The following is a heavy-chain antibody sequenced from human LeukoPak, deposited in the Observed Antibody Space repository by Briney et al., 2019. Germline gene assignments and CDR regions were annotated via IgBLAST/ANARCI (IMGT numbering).Heavy chain of an antibody. CDR1: GFTFSNYG. Sequence: GGSLRLSCAASGFTFSNYGMNWVRQAPGKGLEWVSRISGTGGTTFYADSVKGRFTISRDNSKNTLYLQMNSLRAEDTAVYFCAKQSAGSAAWYSLHYDFWGQGTLVTVSS. J-gene: IGHJ4*02. CDR2: ISGTGGTT. CDR3: AKQSAGSAAWYSLHYDF. V-gene: IGHV3-23*01. D-gene: IGHD6-13*01.